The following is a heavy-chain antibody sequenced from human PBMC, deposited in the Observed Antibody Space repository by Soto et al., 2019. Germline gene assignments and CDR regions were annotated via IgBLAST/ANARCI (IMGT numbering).Heavy chain of an antibody. J-gene: IGHJ6*03. CDR2: INHSGST. CDR3: ATLVTGYNSSWYINYYMDV. V-gene: IGHV4-34*01. D-gene: IGHD6-13*01. Sequence: SETLSLTCAVYGGSFSGYYWSWIRQPPGKGLEWIGEINHSGSTNYNPSLKSRVTISVDTSKNQFSLKLSSVTAADTAVYYCATLVTGYNSSWYINYYMDVWGKGTTVTVSS. CDR1: GGSFSGYY.